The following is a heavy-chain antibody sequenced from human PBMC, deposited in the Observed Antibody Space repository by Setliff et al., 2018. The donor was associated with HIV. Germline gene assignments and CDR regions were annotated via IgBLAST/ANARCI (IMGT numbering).Heavy chain of an antibody. D-gene: IGHD3-22*01. Sequence: SETLSLTCTVSGGSISSGGYYWSWIRQHPGKGLEWIGYIYYSGSTYYNPSLKGRVTISVDTSKNQFSLKLSSVTAADTAVYYCARSYDSSGYYYLDAFDIWGQGTMVTVSS. V-gene: IGHV4-31*03. CDR2: IYYSGST. J-gene: IGHJ3*02. CDR1: GGSISSGGYY. CDR3: ARSYDSSGYYYLDAFDI.